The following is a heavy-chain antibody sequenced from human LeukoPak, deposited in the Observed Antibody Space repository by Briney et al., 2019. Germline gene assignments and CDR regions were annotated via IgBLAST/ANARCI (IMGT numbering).Heavy chain of an antibody. V-gene: IGHV3-74*01. Sequence: GGSLRLSCAASGFTFSSYWMHWVRQAPGKGLVWVSRINSDGSSTSYADSVKGRFTISRDNAKNTLYLQMNSLRAEDTAVYYCAREVRRITMIVVVNPYLDYWGQGTLVTVSS. CDR1: GFTFSSYW. J-gene: IGHJ4*02. D-gene: IGHD3-22*01. CDR3: AREVRRITMIVVVNPYLDY. CDR2: INSDGSST.